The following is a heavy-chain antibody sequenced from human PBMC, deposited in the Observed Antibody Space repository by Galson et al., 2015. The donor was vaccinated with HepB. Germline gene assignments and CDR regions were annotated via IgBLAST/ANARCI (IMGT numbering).Heavy chain of an antibody. CDR2: INHSGST. J-gene: IGHJ4*02. V-gene: IGHV4-34*01. Sequence: SETLSLTCTVYGGSFTTYYWSWIRQPPGKGLEWIGEINHSGSTNYNPSLKNRVTISVDTSKSQFSLKLTSVTAADTAVYYCARGPGRNYYYDSSGYYYFDYWGQGTLVTVSS. CDR3: ARGPGRNYYYDSSGYYYFDY. CDR1: GGSFTTYY. D-gene: IGHD3-22*01.